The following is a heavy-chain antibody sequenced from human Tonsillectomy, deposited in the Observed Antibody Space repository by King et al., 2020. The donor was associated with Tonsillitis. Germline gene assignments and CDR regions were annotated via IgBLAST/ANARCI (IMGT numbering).Heavy chain of an antibody. CDR2: ISGSGSYI. CDR1: GFSFNTYN. D-gene: IGHD1/OR15-1a*01. Sequence: VQLVESGGGLVKPGGSLRLSCATSGFSFNTYNMNWVRQAPGKGLEWVSTISGSGSYIYYADSMKGRFTISRDNAQNSLYLQMNSLRVDDTAVYYCAGAKRETRNRWNRTSLNYYAVDVWGQGTTVTVSS. CDR3: AGAKRETRNRWNRTSLNYYAVDV. J-gene: IGHJ6*02. V-gene: IGHV3-21*01.